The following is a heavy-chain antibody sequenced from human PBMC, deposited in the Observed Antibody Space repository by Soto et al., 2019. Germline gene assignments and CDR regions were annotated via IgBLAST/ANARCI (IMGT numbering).Heavy chain of an antibody. CDR1: GFTFSSYG. CDR3: ARDPYSSSSAEYFQH. J-gene: IGHJ1*01. Sequence: SCAASGFTFSSYGMHWVRQAPGKGLEWVAVIWYDGSNKYYADSVKGRFTISRDNSKNTLYLQMNSLRAEDTAVYYCARDPYSSSSAEYFQHWGQGTLVTVSS. CDR2: IWYDGSNK. V-gene: IGHV3-33*08. D-gene: IGHD6-6*01.